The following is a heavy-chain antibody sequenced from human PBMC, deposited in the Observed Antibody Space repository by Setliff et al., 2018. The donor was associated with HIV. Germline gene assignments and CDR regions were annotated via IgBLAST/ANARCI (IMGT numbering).Heavy chain of an antibody. J-gene: IGHJ4*02. CDR2: IYYSGST. V-gene: IGHV4-39*01. CDR1: GDSISSSSYY. CDR3: ASLPPLYDSSGYYLDY. D-gene: IGHD3-22*01. Sequence: NPSETLSLTCSVSGDSISSSSYYWGWIRQPPGKGLEWIGSIYYSGSTYYNPSLNSRVTISVDASKNQFSLKLSSVTAADTAVYYCASLPPLYDSSGYYLDYWGQGTLVTVSS.